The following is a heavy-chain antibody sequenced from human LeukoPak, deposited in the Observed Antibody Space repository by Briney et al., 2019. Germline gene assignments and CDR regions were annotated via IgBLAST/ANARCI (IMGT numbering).Heavy chain of an antibody. V-gene: IGHV3-30*02. J-gene: IGHJ6*03. Sequence: GGSLRLSCAASGFTFSSYAMSWVRQAPGKGLEWVAFIRYDGSNKYYADSVKGRFTISRDNSKNTLYLQMNSLRAEDTAVYYCAKDLTIFGVVIHMDVWGKGTTVTVSS. CDR1: GFTFSSYA. D-gene: IGHD3-3*01. CDR2: IRYDGSNK. CDR3: AKDLTIFGVVIHMDV.